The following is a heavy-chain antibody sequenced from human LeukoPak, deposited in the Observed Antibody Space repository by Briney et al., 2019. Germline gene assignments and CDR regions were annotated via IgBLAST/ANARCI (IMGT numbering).Heavy chain of an antibody. CDR3: AKDGGYYSLDY. J-gene: IGHJ4*02. Sequence: GGSLRLSCAASEFTFNSYGIHWVRQAPGKGPEWVAFIPYDGSTKYYADSVKGRFTISRDNSKNTLYLQMNGLRAEDTAVYYCAKDGGYYSLDYWGQGTLVTVSS. V-gene: IGHV3-30*02. D-gene: IGHD2/OR15-2a*01. CDR1: EFTFNSYG. CDR2: IPYDGSTK.